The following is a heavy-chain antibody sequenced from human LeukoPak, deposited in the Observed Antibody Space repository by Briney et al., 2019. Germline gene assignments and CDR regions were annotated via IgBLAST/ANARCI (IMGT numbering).Heavy chain of an antibody. CDR3: ARVGCYYGAGAFDI. V-gene: IGHV3-21*01. J-gene: IGHJ3*02. CDR2: ISSSSSYI. Sequence: PGGSLRLSCAASGFTFSSYSMNWVRQAPGKGLEWVSSISSSSSYIYYADSVKGRFTISRDNAKNSLYLQMSSLRAEDTAVYYCARVGCYYGAGAFDIWGQGTMVTVSS. D-gene: IGHD3-22*01. CDR1: GFTFSSYS.